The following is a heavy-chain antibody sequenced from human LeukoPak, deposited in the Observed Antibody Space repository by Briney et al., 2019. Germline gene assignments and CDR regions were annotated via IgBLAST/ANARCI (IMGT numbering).Heavy chain of an antibody. CDR2: IYSSGST. V-gene: IGHV4-4*07. J-gene: IGHJ4*02. CDR1: GGSITSFY. Sequence: SETLSLTCTVSGGSITSFYWSWIRQPAGKGLEWIGRIYSSGSTNYNPSLKGRVTMSVDTSKNQFSLRLSSVTAADTAVYYCAKDCTNGVCYHYWGQGTLVTVSS. CDR3: AKDCTNGVCYHY. D-gene: IGHD2-8*01.